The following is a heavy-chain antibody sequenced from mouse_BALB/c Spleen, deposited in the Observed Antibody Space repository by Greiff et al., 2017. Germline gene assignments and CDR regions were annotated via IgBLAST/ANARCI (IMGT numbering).Heavy chain of an antibody. CDR1: GYTFTDYA. J-gene: IGHJ2*01. CDR2: ISTYYGDA. CDR3: AREVGGFDY. Sequence: VQLQQSGAELVRPGVSVKISCKVSGYTFTDYAMHWVKQSHAKSLEWIGVISTYYGDASYNQKFKGKATMTVDKSSSTAYMELARLTSEDSAIYYCAREVGGFDYWGQGTTPTVSS. D-gene: IGHD1-1*01. V-gene: IGHV1S137*01.